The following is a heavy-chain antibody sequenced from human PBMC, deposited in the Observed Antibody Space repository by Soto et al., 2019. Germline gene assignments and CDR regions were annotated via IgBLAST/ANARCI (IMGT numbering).Heavy chain of an antibody. J-gene: IGHJ5*02. Sequence: QVQLVGSGGAVVQPGRSLRLSWAVSGLTFSSYVIHWVRKAPGTGLEWVAGIAKDGSDKHYSDSVKDRFTSSRDNSKSELNLQKNNLRGEDTAVYYWASEDESCVYAGTCHPWGEGTLVTFAS. CDR2: IAKDGSDK. CDR1: GLTFSSYV. CDR3: ASEDESCVYAGTCHP. D-gene: IGHD2-15*01. V-gene: IGHV3-30-3*01.